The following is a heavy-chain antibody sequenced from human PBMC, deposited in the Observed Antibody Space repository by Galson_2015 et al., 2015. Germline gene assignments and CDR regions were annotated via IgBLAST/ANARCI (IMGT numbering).Heavy chain of an antibody. Sequence: SETLSLTCTVSGGSISSSSYYWGWIRQPPGKGLEWIGSIYYSGSTYYNPSLKSRVTISVDTSKNQFSLKLSSVTAADTAVYYCARQRTPYSSSSGGWGYWGQGTLVTVSS. CDR3: ARQRTPYSSSSGGWGY. CDR2: IYYSGST. CDR1: GGSISSSSYY. V-gene: IGHV4-39*01. J-gene: IGHJ4*02. D-gene: IGHD6-6*01.